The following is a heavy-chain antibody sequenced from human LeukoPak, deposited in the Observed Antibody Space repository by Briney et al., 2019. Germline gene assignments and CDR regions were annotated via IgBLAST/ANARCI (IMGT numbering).Heavy chain of an antibody. Sequence: SETLSLTCTVSGGSISSYYWSWIRQPPGKGLEWIGYIYHSGSTNYNPSLRSRVTISVDTSKNQFSLKLSSVTAADTAVYYCARGGIQLWSNNWVDPWGQGILVTVSS. J-gene: IGHJ5*02. CDR3: ARGGIQLWSNNWVDP. CDR2: IYHSGST. D-gene: IGHD5-18*01. V-gene: IGHV4-59*01. CDR1: GGSISSYY.